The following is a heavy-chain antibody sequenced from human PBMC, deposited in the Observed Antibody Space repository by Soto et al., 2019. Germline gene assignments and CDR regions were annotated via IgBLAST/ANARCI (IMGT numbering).Heavy chain of an antibody. CDR2: ISSSSSYI. J-gene: IGHJ6*03. Sequence: EVQLVESGGGLVKPGGSLRLSCAASGFTFSSYSMNWVRQAPGKGLEWVSSISSSSSYIYYADSVKGRFTISRDNAKNSLYLQMNSLRAEDTAVYYCARGLVPAAMNDYYYYMDVWGKGTTVTVSS. CDR1: GFTFSSYS. CDR3: ARGLVPAAMNDYYYYMDV. V-gene: IGHV3-21*01. D-gene: IGHD2-2*01.